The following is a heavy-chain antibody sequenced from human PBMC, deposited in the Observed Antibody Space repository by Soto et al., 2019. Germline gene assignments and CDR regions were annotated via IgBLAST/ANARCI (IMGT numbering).Heavy chain of an antibody. CDR3: ASSPYDSSGFYVY. V-gene: IGHV1-69*13. CDR1: GGTFSSYA. CDR2: IIPIFGTA. Sequence: SVKVSCKASGGTFSSYAISWVRQAPGQGLEWMGGIIPIFGTANYAQKFQGRVTITAGESTSTAYMELSSLRPEDTAVYYCASSPYDSSGFYVYWGQGTLVTVSS. D-gene: IGHD3-22*01. J-gene: IGHJ4*02.